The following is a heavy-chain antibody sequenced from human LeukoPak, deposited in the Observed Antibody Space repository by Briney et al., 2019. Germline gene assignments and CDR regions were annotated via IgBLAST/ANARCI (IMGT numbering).Heavy chain of an antibody. Sequence: SETLSLTCAVYGGSFSGYYWSWIRQPPGKGLEWIGEINHSGSTNYNPSLKSRVTISVDTSKNQFSLKLSSVTAADTAVYYCARYSGYATRPGFDYWGQGTLVTVSS. CDR3: ARYSGYATRPGFDY. D-gene: IGHD5-12*01. J-gene: IGHJ4*02. CDR1: GGSFSGYY. CDR2: INHSGST. V-gene: IGHV4-34*01.